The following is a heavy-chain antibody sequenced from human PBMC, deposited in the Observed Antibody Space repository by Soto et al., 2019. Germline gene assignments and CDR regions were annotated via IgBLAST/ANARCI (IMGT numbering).Heavy chain of an antibody. D-gene: IGHD3-16*01. CDR1: GFTFSSYS. J-gene: IGHJ4*02. V-gene: IGHV3-21*01. CDR2: ISSSSSYI. Sequence: GGSLRLSCAASGFTFSSYSMNWVRQAPGKGLEWVSSISSSSSYIYYADSVKGRFTISRDNAKNSLYLQMNSLRAEDTAVYYCAADLTDWGAYAFDFWGQGILVTVSS. CDR3: AADLTDWGAYAFDF.